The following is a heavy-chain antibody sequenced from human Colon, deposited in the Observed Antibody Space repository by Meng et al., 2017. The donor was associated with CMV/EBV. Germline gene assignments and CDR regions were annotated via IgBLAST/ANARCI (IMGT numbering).Heavy chain of an antibody. CDR1: GGTFSSYT. CDR2: INTYSGGT. V-gene: IGHV1-2*02. D-gene: IGHD4-11*01. Sequence: ASVKVSCKASGGTFSSYTINWVRQAPGQGLEWMGWINTYSGGTYYAQKFQGRVTMTRDTSITTAYMELGRLTSDDTAVYFCARAPYSGDHLTNDFWGQGTLVTVSS. J-gene: IGHJ4*02. CDR3: ARAPYSGDHLTNDF.